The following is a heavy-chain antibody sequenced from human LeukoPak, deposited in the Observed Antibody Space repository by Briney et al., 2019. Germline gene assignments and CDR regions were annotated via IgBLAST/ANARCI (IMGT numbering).Heavy chain of an antibody. CDR2: IYYSGST. D-gene: IGHD3-22*01. V-gene: IGHV4-30-4*01. CDR3: ARVHDSSGYYYAFDY. J-gene: IGHJ4*02. CDR1: GGSISSGDYY. Sequence: SETLSLTCTVSGGSISSGDYYWSWIRQPPGKGLEWIGYIYYSGSTHYNPSLKSRVTISVDTSKNQFSLKLSSVTAADTAVYYCARVHDSSGYYYAFDYWGQGTLVTVSS.